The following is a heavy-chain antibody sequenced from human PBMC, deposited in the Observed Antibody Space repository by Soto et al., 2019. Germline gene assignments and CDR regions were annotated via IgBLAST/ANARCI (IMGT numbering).Heavy chain of an antibody. D-gene: IGHD5-12*01. Sequence: GGSLRLSCAASGFTVSSNYMSWVRQAPGKGLEWVSVIYSGGSTYYADSVKGRFTISRDNSKNTLYLQMNSLRSDDTAVYYCARDTSYSGYLWFDPWAQGTLVTVSS. CDR2: IYSGGST. CDR3: ARDTSYSGYLWFDP. V-gene: IGHV3-53*05. J-gene: IGHJ5*02. CDR1: GFTVSSNY.